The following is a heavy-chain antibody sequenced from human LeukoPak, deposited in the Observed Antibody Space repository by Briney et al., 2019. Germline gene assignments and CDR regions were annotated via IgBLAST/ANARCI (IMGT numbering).Heavy chain of an antibody. CDR1: GGTFSTYG. J-gene: IGHJ6*02. Sequence: GASVKVSCKASGGTFSTYGISWVRQAPGQGLEWMGRIIPILTIANYAQKFQGRVTITADKSTGTAYMELSSLRSDDTAVYYCARAHPVIEMAAVSYYYYGMDVWGQGTTVTVSS. CDR3: ARAHPVIEMAAVSYYYYGMDV. D-gene: IGHD5-24*01. CDR2: IIPILTIA. V-gene: IGHV1-69*04.